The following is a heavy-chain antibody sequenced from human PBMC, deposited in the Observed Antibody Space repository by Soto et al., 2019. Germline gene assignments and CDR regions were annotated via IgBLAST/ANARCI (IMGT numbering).Heavy chain of an antibody. CDR1: GFTFSSYG. CDR3: AREWEIASAGNRNWFDP. D-gene: IGHD6-13*01. J-gene: IGHJ5*02. V-gene: IGHV3-33*01. Sequence: QVQLVESGGGVVHPGRSLRLSCAASGFTFSSYGMHWVRQAPGKGLEWVAVIWYDGSNKYYADSVKGRFTISRDNSKNTLYLQMNSLRAEDTAVYYCAREWEIASAGNRNWFDPWGQGTLVTVSS. CDR2: IWYDGSNK.